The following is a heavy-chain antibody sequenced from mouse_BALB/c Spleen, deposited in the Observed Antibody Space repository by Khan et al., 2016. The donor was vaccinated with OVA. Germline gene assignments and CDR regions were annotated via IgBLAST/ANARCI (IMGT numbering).Heavy chain of an antibody. V-gene: IGHV1S135*01. J-gene: IGHJ3*01. Sequence: EVQLQQSGPELMKPGASVKISCKASGYSFTTYYIHWVMQSHGTSLEWIGYIDPFSGATTYNQKFRGKATLTVDKSSSTAYIHLSNLRSEDSAVDYCSRHGYVAWFTYWGPGTLVTVSA. CDR3: SRHGYVAWFTY. CDR2: IDPFSGAT. D-gene: IGHD2-2*01. CDR1: GYSFTTYY.